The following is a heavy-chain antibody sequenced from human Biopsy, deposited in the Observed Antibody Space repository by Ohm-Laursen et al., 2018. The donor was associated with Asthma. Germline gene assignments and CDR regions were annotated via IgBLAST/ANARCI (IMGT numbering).Heavy chain of an antibody. Sequence: SVKVSCKASGDSLGSFINYAISWVRQAPRQGLEWMRGLIPVLGTADYAPMFEGRVTITADESTSTAYLELTSLRFEDTAVYYCARGYSGTDRIVYYYSGMEVWGQGTTVTVSS. CDR2: LIPVLGTA. J-gene: IGHJ6*02. CDR3: ARGYSGTDRIVYYYSGMEV. CDR1: GDSLGSFINYA. D-gene: IGHD5-12*01. V-gene: IGHV1-69*13.